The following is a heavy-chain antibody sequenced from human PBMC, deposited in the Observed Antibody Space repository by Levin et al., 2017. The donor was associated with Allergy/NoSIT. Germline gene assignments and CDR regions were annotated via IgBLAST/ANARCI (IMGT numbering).Heavy chain of an antibody. CDR3: ARDAIGFDYYGMDV. CDR2: IGSTSATI. D-gene: IGHD3-10*01. J-gene: IGHJ6*02. V-gene: IGHV3-48*01. Sequence: KGLEWISYIGSTSATIYYADSVKGRFTVSRDNAKGSLYLHMNSLRAEDTAVYYCARDAIGFDYYGMDVWGQGTTVTVSS.